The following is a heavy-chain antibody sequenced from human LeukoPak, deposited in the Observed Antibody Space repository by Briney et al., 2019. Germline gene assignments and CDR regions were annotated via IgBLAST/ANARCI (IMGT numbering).Heavy chain of an antibody. D-gene: IGHD4-23*01. J-gene: IGHJ4*02. V-gene: IGHV3-23*01. Sequence: GGSLRLSCAMSGVTNSMSWVRQAPGKGLEWVSSISASGGGTHYTGSVKGRFTISRDNSKNTLSLQMDSLRVEDTALYYCAKDWTTVVTPKGYYFDSWGQGTLVTVSS. CDR2: ISASGGGT. CDR3: AKDWTTVVTPKGYYFDS. CDR1: GVTNS.